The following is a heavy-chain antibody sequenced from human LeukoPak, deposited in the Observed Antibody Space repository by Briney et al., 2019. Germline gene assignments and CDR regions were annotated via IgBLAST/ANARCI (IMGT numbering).Heavy chain of an antibody. D-gene: IGHD1-1*01. V-gene: IGHV3-33*01. CDR1: GFTFSDYG. Sequence: GGSLRLSCTASGFTFSDYGMHWVRQPPGKGLEWVAIIWYDGSNKKYEDSVKGRFTISRDNAKNSLYLQMNSLRAEDTAVYYCARDPPTTSGDWGQGTLVTVSS. CDR3: ARDPPTTSGD. J-gene: IGHJ4*02. CDR2: IWYDGSNK.